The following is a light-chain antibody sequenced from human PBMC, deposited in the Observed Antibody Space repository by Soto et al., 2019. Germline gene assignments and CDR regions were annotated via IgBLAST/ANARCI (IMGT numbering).Light chain of an antibody. V-gene: IGKV3-20*01. CDR1: QSVSSSY. CDR3: QQYGSSPWT. CDR2: GAS. J-gene: IGKJ1*01. Sequence: DIELTQSPGTLSLSPGERATRSCRASQSVSSSYLAWYQQKPGQAPRLLIYGASSRATGIPDRFSGSGSGTDFTLTISRLEPEDFAVYYCQQYGSSPWTFGQGTKVDIK.